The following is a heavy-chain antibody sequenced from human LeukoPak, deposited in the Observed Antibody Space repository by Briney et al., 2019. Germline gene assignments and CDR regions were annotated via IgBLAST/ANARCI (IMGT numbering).Heavy chain of an antibody. V-gene: IGHV1-18*01. CDR3: ARTRPTVEGWGFDY. CDR1: GYTLNNFG. CDR2: ISCYDGNT. J-gene: IGHJ4*02. Sequence: ASVKVSCKASGYTLNNFGITWVRQAPGQGLEWMGWISCYDGNTNYAQKFQGRVTLTTDTSTTTAYMELRSVTSDDTAVYYCARTRPTVEGWGFDYWGQGTLVTVSS. D-gene: IGHD4-23*01.